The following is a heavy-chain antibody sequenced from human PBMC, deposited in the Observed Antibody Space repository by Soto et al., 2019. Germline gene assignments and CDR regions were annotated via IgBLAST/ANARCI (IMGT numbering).Heavy chain of an antibody. Sequence: SVKVSCKASGGTFSSYAISWVRQAPGQGLEWMGGIIPIFGTANYAQKFQGRVTITADESTSTAYVELSSLRSEDTAVYYCARMCSSTSCYIIGSHYYYGMDVWGQGTTVTVSS. CDR2: IIPIFGTA. CDR1: GGTFSSYA. V-gene: IGHV1-69*13. CDR3: ARMCSSTSCYIIGSHYYYGMDV. D-gene: IGHD2-2*02. J-gene: IGHJ6*02.